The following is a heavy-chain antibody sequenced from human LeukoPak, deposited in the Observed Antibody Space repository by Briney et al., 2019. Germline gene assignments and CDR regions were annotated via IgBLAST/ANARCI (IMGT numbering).Heavy chain of an antibody. CDR3: ARHPWFGGFDY. CDR1: GGSFSGYY. CDR2: INHSGST. J-gene: IGHJ4*02. D-gene: IGHD3-10*01. V-gene: IGHV4-34*01. Sequence: SETLSLTCAVYGGSFSGYYWSWIRQPPGKGLEWIGEINHSGSTNYNPSLKSRVTISVDTSKSQFSLKLSSVTAADTAVYYCARHPWFGGFDYWGQGTLVTVSS.